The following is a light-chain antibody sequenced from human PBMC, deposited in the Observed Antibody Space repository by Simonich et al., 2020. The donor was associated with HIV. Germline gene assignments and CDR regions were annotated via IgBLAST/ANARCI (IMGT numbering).Light chain of an antibody. J-gene: IGLJ3*02. CDR3: QSADSSGTYWV. V-gene: IGLV3-25*03. CDR2: KES. Sequence: SYELTQPPSVSVSPGQTARIPCSGDALPNQYAYWFQQTPGQAPVLVKCKESEGPSGIPERLSGSSSGTTVTLTISGVQAEDEADYYCQSADSSGTYWVFGGGTKLTVL. CDR1: ALPNQY.